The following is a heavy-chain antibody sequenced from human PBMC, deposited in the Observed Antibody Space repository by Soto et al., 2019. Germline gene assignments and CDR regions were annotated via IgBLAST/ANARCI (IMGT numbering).Heavy chain of an antibody. CDR2: ISYDGSNK. V-gene: IGHV3-30-3*01. CDR3: ARGGEWELLTSPFDY. J-gene: IGHJ4*02. D-gene: IGHD1-26*01. Sequence: QVQLVESGGGVVQPGRSLRLSCAASGFTFSSYAMHWVRQAPGKGLEWVAVISYDGSNKYYADSVKGRFTISRDNSKNTLYLQMNSLRAEDTAVYYCARGGEWELLTSPFDYWGQGTLVTVSS. CDR1: GFTFSSYA.